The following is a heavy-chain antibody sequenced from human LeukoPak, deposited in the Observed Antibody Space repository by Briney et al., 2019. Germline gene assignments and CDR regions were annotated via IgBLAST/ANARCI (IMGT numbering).Heavy chain of an antibody. J-gene: IGHJ4*02. V-gene: IGHV4-59*01. CDR1: GGSITNYY. Sequence: PSETLSLTCTVSGGSITNYYWSWIRQPPGKGLEWIGYIYYSGSTNYNPYLKRRVTISLDTSKKQFSLKLSSLTAADTAVYYCASDYDSGGYYFVWGQGTLVTVSS. CDR3: ASDYDSGGYYFV. D-gene: IGHD3-22*01. CDR2: IYYSGST.